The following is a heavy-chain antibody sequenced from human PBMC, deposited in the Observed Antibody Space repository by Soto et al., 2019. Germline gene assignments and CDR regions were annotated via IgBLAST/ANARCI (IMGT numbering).Heavy chain of an antibody. CDR1: GYTFTSYA. D-gene: IGHD6-19*01. CDR3: ARRTTASGWYGLFDY. Sequence: WASVKVSCKASGYTFTSYAMHWVRQAPGQRLEWMGWINAGNGNTKYSQKFQGRVTITRDTSASTAYMELSSLRSEDTAVYYCARRTTASGWYGLFDYWGQGTLVTVSS. CDR2: INAGNGNT. J-gene: IGHJ4*02. V-gene: IGHV1-3*01.